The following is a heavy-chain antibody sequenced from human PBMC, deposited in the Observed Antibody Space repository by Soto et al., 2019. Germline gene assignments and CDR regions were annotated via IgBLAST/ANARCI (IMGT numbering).Heavy chain of an antibody. CDR3: GRTIDY. J-gene: IGHJ4*02. Sequence: PGGSLRLSCAASGFTFSSYSMNWVRQAPGKGLKWVSYISSSSSTIYYADSVKGRFTISRDNAKNSLYLQMKSLRAEDTAVYYCGRTIDYGGRGTLVTVSS. CDR2: ISSSSSTI. V-gene: IGHV3-48*01. CDR1: GFTFSSYS.